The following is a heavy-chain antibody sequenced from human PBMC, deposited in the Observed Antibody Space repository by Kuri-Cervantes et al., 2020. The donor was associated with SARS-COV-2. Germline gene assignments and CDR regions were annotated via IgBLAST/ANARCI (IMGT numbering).Heavy chain of an antibody. D-gene: IGHD2-15*01. V-gene: IGHV4-34*01. CDR2: INHSGST. CDR3: ARQASLVDDAFDI. J-gene: IGHJ3*02. CDR1: GFTFSSYW. Sequence: ESLKISCAASGFTFSSYWMSWVRQAPGKGLEWIGEINHSGSTNYNPSLKSRVIISVDTSKNQFSLKLSSVTAADTAVYYCARQASLVDDAFDIWGQGTMVTVSS.